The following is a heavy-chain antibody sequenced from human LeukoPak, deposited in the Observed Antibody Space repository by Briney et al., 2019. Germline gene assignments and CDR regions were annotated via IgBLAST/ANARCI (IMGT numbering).Heavy chain of an antibody. D-gene: IGHD2-2*01. CDR2: IYYSGST. V-gene: IGHV4-59*01. J-gene: IGHJ3*02. Sequence: SETLSLTCTVSGDSISSYYWSWIRQPPGKGREWIGYIYYSGSTNYNPSLKSRVTISVDTSKNQFSLKLSSVTAADTAVYYCARDRYCSSTSCYGAFDIWGQGTMVTVSS. CDR3: ARDRYCSSTSCYGAFDI. CDR1: GDSISSYY.